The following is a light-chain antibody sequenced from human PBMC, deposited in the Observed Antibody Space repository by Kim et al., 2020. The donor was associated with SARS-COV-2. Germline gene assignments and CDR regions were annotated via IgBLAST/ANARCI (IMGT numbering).Light chain of an antibody. J-gene: IGKJ1*01. Sequence: GEKASTLSRASQQGSRNHLAWYQQKPGQAPRLLIYNASTRASGIPARFSGSGSGTYFTLTFSRLESEDFAVYYCQQYGYSARTFGQGTKVDIK. CDR1: QQGSRNH. V-gene: IGKV3-20*01. CDR2: NAS. CDR3: QQYGYSART.